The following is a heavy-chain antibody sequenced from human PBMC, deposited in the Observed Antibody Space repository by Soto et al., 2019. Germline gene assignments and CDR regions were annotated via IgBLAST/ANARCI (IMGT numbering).Heavy chain of an antibody. V-gene: IGHV1-18*01. D-gene: IGHD3-16*02. J-gene: IGHJ2*01. CDR1: GYTFTSYG. CDR3: ARDSPMGDYVWGSYLPRYFDL. CDR2: ISAYNGNT. Sequence: ASVKVSCKASGYTFTSYGISWVRQAPGQGLEWMGWISAYNGNTNYAQKLQGRVTMTTDTSTSTAYMELRSLRSDDTAVYYCARDSPMGDYVWGSYLPRYFDLWGRGTLVTVSS.